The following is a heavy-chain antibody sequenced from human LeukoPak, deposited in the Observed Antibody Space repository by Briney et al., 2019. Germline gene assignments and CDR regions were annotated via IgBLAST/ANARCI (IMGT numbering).Heavy chain of an antibody. J-gene: IGHJ5*02. D-gene: IGHD3-16*01. CDR2: IHYTGST. V-gene: IGHV4-59*11. Sequence: SGTLSLTCTVSGGSITGHYWSWIRQPPGKGLEWIGYIHYTGSTNYNPPLNSRITMSVDTPNNQFSLRLTSVTATDTAVYYCARLHALGAEEFDPWGQGALVTVSS. CDR1: GGSITGHY. CDR3: ARLHALGAEEFDP.